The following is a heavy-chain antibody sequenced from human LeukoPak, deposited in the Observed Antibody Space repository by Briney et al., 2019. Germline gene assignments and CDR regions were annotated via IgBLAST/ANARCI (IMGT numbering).Heavy chain of an antibody. CDR3: ARRIAAAGTAGAFDI. D-gene: IGHD6-13*01. Sequence: SETLSLTCTVSGGSISSYYWSWIRQPAGKGLEWIGRIYTSGSTNYNPSLKSRVTMSADTSKNQFSLKLSSVTAADTAVYYCARRIAAAGTAGAFDIWGQGTMVTVSS. J-gene: IGHJ3*02. V-gene: IGHV4-4*07. CDR1: GGSISSYY. CDR2: IYTSGST.